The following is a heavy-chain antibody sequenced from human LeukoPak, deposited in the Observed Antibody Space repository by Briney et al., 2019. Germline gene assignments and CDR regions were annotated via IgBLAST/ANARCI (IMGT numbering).Heavy chain of an antibody. CDR3: ARVPFLGYCSGGSCYRFDH. V-gene: IGHV1-8*01. Sequence: RASVKVSCKASGYTFASYDINWVRQAPGQGLEWMGWMNPDSTNTGYAQKFQGRVTMTRDTSMSTAYMELSSLTSEDTAVYYCARVPFLGYCSGGSCYRFDHWGQGTLVAVSS. D-gene: IGHD2-15*01. J-gene: IGHJ4*02. CDR1: GYTFASYD. CDR2: MNPDSTNT.